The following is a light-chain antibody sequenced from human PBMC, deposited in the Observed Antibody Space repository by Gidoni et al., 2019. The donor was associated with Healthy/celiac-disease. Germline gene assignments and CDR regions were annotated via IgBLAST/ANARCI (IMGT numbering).Light chain of an antibody. V-gene: IGKV3-11*01. CDR1: QSVSSY. Sequence: DIVLTQSPATLSLSPGERATLSCRASQSVSSYLAWYQQKPGQAPRLLIYDASNRATGIPARFSGSGSGTDFTLTISSLEPEDFAVYYCQQRSNWPGGAFGQGTKVEIK. J-gene: IGKJ1*01. CDR2: DAS. CDR3: QQRSNWPGGA.